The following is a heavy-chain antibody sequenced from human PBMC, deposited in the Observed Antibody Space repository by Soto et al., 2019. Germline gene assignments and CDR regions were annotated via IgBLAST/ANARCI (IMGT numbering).Heavy chain of an antibody. D-gene: IGHD3-22*01. Sequence: ASVKVSCTASGYTFTSYAMHWVRQAPGQRLEWMGWINAGNGNTKYSQKFQGRVTITRDTSASTAYMELSSLRSEDTAVYYCARDLSVYYDSSGYPYYYGMDVWGQGTTVTVSS. V-gene: IGHV1-3*01. CDR2: INAGNGNT. J-gene: IGHJ6*02. CDR3: ARDLSVYYDSSGYPYYYGMDV. CDR1: GYTFTSYA.